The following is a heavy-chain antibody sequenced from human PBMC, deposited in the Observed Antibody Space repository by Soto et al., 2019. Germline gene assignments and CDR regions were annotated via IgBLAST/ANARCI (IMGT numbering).Heavy chain of an antibody. CDR1: GFSLSTSGMR. V-gene: IGHV2-70*04. CDR2: IDWDDDK. J-gene: IGHJ4*02. Sequence: SGPTLVNPTQTLTLTCTFSGFSLSTSGMRVSWIRQPPGKALEWLARIDWDDDKFYSTSLKTRLTISKDTSKNQVVLTMTNMDPVDTATYYCARIGYSYGYYYFDYWGQGTLVTVSS. D-gene: IGHD5-18*01. CDR3: ARIGYSYGYYYFDY.